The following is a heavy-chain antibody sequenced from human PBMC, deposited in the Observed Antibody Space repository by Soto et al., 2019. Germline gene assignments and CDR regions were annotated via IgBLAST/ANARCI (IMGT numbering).Heavy chain of an antibody. V-gene: IGHV4-34*01. Sequence: SETLSLTCAVYGGSFSGYYWSWIRQPPGKGLEWIGEINHSGSTNYNPSLKSRVTISVDTSKNQFSLKLSSVTAADTAVYYCARVSSGWYFGYWGQGTLVTVSS. CDR3: ARVSSGWYFGY. J-gene: IGHJ4*02. D-gene: IGHD6-19*01. CDR2: INHSGST. CDR1: GGSFSGYY.